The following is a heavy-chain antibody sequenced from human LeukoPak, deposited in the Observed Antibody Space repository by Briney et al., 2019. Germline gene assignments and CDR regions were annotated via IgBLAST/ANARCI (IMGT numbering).Heavy chain of an antibody. CDR1: GGSISSSSYY. Sequence: SETLSLTCTVSGGSISSSSYYWGWIRQPPGKGLEWIGSIYYSGSTYYNPSLKSRVTISVDTSKNHFSLKLNSVTTADTAVYYCTRGAGWLIDYWGQGILVTVSS. CDR3: TRGAGWLIDY. D-gene: IGHD3-16*01. J-gene: IGHJ4*02. CDR2: IYYSGST. V-gene: IGHV4-39*07.